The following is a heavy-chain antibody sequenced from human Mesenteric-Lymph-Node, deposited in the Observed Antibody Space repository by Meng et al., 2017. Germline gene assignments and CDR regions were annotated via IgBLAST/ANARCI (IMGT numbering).Heavy chain of an antibody. V-gene: IGHV3-74*01. CDR1: GFTFSNYV. CDR2: ISHDGKVT. Sequence: GESLKISCAASGFTFSNYVMHWVRQAPGKGLVWVSRISHDGKVTTYADSVKGRFTISGDNAKNTVYLQMNSLRAEDTAVYYCARDLDWLLYDYWGQGTLVTVSS. D-gene: IGHD3-9*01. CDR3: ARDLDWLLYDY. J-gene: IGHJ4*02.